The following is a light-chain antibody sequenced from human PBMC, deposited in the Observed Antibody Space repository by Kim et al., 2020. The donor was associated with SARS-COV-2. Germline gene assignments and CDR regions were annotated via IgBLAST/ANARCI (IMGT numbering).Light chain of an antibody. CDR2: ANN. CDR3: AAWDASLNGWV. CDR1: NSNIGTNT. V-gene: IGLV1-44*01. Sequence: QSVLTQPSSASGPPGQRVTISCSGGNSNIGTNTVNWYQQFPGTAPKLLIYANNHRPSGVPYRFSGSKSDTSASLAISGLQSEDEADYFCAAWDASLNGWVFGGGTKLTVL. J-gene: IGLJ3*02.